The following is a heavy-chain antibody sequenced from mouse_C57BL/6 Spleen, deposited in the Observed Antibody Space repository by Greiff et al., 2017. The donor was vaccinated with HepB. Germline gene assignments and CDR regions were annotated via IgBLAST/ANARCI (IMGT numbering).Heavy chain of an antibody. CDR2: IYPGNSDT. V-gene: IGHV1-5*01. CDR1: GYTFTSYW. CDR3: TRWHSGYYYGRNYAMDY. Sequence: EVQVVESGTVLARPGASVKMSCKTSGYTFTSYWMHWVKQRPGQGLEWIGAIYPGNSDTSYNQKFKGKAKLTAVTSASTAYMELSSLTNEDSAVYYCTRWHSGYYYGRNYAMDYWGQGTSVTVSS. D-gene: IGHD1-1*01. J-gene: IGHJ4*01.